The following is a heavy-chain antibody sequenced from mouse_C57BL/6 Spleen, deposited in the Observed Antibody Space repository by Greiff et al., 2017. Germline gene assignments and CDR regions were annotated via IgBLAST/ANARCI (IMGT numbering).Heavy chain of an antibody. CDR1: GYTFTDHT. CDR3: ARDLFTTVVATNAMDY. V-gene: IGHV1-78*01. D-gene: IGHD1-1*01. J-gene: IGHJ4*01. Sequence: VQLQQSDAELVKPGASVKISCKVSGYTFTDHTIHWMKQRPEQGLEWIGYIYPRDGSPKYNEQFKGKATLTADKSSITAYMQLNSLTSEGSAVYFCARDLFTTVVATNAMDYWGQGTSVTVSS. CDR2: IYPRDGSP.